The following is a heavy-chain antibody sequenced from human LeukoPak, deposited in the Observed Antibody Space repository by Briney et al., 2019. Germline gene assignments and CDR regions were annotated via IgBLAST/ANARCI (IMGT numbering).Heavy chain of an antibody. CDR2: ISTDSTTI. CDR1: GFTFNSYS. V-gene: IGHV3-48*02. Sequence: PGGSLRLSCAASGFTFNSYSMDWVRQAPGKGLEWISYISTDSTTISYADSVKGRFTISRDSAKNSLYLQMNSLKDDDTAVYYCAREDDSRGFPYWGQGTLVTVSS. CDR3: AREDDSRGFPY. J-gene: IGHJ4*02. D-gene: IGHD3-22*01.